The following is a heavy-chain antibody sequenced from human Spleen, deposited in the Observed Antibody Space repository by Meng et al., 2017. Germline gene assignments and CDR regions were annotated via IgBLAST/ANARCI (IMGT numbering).Heavy chain of an antibody. CDR3: AKDNGDGYNFGYFDY. CDR2: ISWNSGSI. Sequence: GGSLRLSCAASGFTFSNYEMNWVRQAPGKGLEWVSGISWNSGSIGYADSVKGRFTISRDNAKNSLYLQMNSLRAEDTALYYCAKDNGDGYNFGYFDYWGQGTLVTVSS. CDR1: GFTFSNYE. J-gene: IGHJ4*02. V-gene: IGHV3-9*01. D-gene: IGHD5-24*01.